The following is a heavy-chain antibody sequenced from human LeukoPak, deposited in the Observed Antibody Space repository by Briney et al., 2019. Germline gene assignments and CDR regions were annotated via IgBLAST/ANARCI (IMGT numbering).Heavy chain of an antibody. Sequence: SETLSLTCTVSGGPIRSYYWSWLRQPPGRGLEWIGNIHYSESTNFNPSLKSRVAIAVDTSKNHFSLSMRSVTAADTAVYYCARVSAAGMEFHYGMDVWGQGPRVLVSS. J-gene: IGHJ6*02. CDR2: IHYSEST. CDR3: ARVSAAGMEFHYGMDV. CDR1: GGPIRSYY. V-gene: IGHV4-59*01. D-gene: IGHD6-13*01.